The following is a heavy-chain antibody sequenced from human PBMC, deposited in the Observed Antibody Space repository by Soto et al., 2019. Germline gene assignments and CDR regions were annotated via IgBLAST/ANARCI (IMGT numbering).Heavy chain of an antibody. Sequence: QVQLVQSGAEVKKPGASVKVSCKVSGYTLTELSMHWVRQAPGKGLEWMGGFDPEDGETIYAQKLQGSGSMTEDTSTDPAYMELSSLRSEDTAVYYCATGIYDILTGYYIASYYMDVWGKGTTVTVSS. J-gene: IGHJ6*03. V-gene: IGHV1-24*01. CDR2: FDPEDGET. CDR1: GYTLTELS. D-gene: IGHD3-9*01. CDR3: ATGIYDILTGYYIASYYMDV.